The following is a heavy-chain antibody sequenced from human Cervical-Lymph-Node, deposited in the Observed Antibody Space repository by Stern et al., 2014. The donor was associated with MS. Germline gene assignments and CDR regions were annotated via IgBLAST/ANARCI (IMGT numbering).Heavy chain of an antibody. V-gene: IGHV3-23*04. CDR2: ISGSGGGT. Sequence: EVQLVESGGGLVQPGGSLRLSCAASGFTFSSYAMSWVRQAPGKGLEWVSAISGSGGGTYYADSVKGRFTISRDNSKNTLYLQMNSLRAEDTAVYYCARGTRNYGYLLDYWGQGTLVTVSS. J-gene: IGHJ4*02. CDR1: GFTFSSYA. CDR3: ARGTRNYGYLLDY. D-gene: IGHD3-10*01.